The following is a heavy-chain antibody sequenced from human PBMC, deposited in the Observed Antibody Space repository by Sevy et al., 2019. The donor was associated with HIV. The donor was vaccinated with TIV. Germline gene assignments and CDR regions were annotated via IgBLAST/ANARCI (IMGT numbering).Heavy chain of an antibody. Sequence: GGSLRLSCAASGFTFNIYSMSWVRQTPGKGLEWVATLSFGCGKINHADSVKGRFTMSRDDSKNAVYLQMNNLRVENTAIYYCAREGCTKPHDYWGQGTLVTVSS. V-gene: IGHV3-23*01. CDR2: LSFGCGKI. CDR1: GFTFNIYS. D-gene: IGHD2-8*01. CDR3: AREGCTKPHDY. J-gene: IGHJ4*02.